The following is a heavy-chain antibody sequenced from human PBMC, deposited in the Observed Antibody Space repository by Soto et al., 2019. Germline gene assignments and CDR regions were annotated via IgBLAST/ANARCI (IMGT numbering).Heavy chain of an antibody. J-gene: IGHJ4*02. CDR2: IYYSGST. D-gene: IGHD5-18*01. CDR1: GGSISSGGYY. CDR3: ASVPTKTAMVEKYYFDY. V-gene: IGHV4-31*03. Sequence: PSETLSLTCTVSGGSISSGGYYWSWIRQHPGKGLEWIGYIYYSGSTYYNPSLKSRVTISVDTSKNQFSLKLSSVTAADTAVYYCASVPTKTAMVEKYYFDYWGQGTLVTVSS.